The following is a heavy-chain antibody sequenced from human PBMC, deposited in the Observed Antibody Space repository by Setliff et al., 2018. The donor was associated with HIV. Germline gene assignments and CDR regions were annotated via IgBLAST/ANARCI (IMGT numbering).Heavy chain of an antibody. CDR3: ARDRDSYGFDI. V-gene: IGHV3-11*05. D-gene: IGHD5-18*01. CDR1: GLTFSDYY. J-gene: IGHJ3*02. CDR2: IDSSGSYT. Sequence: GGSLRLSCAASGLTFSDYYMSWIRQAPGKGLQWVSYIDSSGSYTNYADSVKGRFTISRDNAKNALFLQMNSLRADDTAVYYCARDRDSYGFDIWGQGTRVTVSS.